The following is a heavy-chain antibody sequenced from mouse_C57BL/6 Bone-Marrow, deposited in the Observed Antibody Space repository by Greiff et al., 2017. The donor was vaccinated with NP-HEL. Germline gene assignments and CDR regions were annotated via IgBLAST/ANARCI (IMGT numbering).Heavy chain of an antibody. Sequence: VKLMESGAELARPGASVKLSCKASGYTFTSYGISWVKQRTGQGLEWIGEIYPRSGNTYYNEKFKGKATLTADKSSSTAYMELRSLTSEDSAVYFCARWGLRRNDWYFDVWGTGTTVTVSS. J-gene: IGHJ1*03. CDR1: GYTFTSYG. V-gene: IGHV1-81*01. D-gene: IGHD2-2*01. CDR2: IYPRSGNT. CDR3: ARWGLRRNDWYFDV.